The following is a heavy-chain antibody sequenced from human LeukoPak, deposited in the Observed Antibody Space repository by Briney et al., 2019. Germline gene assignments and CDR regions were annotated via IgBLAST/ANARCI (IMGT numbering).Heavy chain of an antibody. CDR3: ARVWFGELLSPFDY. CDR1: GFTFSSYA. J-gene: IGHJ4*02. Sequence: GGSLRLSCAASGFTFSSYAMHWVRQAPGKGLEWVAVISYDGSNKYYADSVKGRFTISRDNSKNTLYLQMNSLRAEDTAVYYCARVWFGELLSPFDYWGQGTLVTVHS. V-gene: IGHV3-30-3*01. CDR2: ISYDGSNK. D-gene: IGHD3-10*01.